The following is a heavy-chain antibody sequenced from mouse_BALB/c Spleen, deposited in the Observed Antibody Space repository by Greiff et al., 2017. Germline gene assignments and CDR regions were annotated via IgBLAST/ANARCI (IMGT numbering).Heavy chain of an antibody. CDR1: GYTFTSYY. Sequence: VQLVESGPELVKPGASVRISCKASGYTFTSYYIHWVKQRPGQGLEWIGWIYPGNVNTKYNEKFKGKATLTADKSSSTAYMQLSSLTSEDSAVYFCAREDYGSPFAYWGQGTLVTVSA. J-gene: IGHJ3*01. CDR3: AREDYGSPFAY. D-gene: IGHD1-1*01. V-gene: IGHV1S56*01. CDR2: IYPGNVNT.